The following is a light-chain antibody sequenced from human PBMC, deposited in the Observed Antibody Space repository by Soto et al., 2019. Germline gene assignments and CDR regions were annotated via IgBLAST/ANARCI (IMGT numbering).Light chain of an antibody. Sequence: DIQMTQSPSTLSASVGDRVTITCRASQSISTWLAWYQQKPGKAPKLLIYAASSLESGVPSRFSGGGSGAEFTLTISSLQPDDFATYHCQQYNSYPYTFGQGTKLEIK. CDR3: QQYNSYPYT. CDR2: AAS. CDR1: QSISTW. J-gene: IGKJ2*01. V-gene: IGKV1-5*01.